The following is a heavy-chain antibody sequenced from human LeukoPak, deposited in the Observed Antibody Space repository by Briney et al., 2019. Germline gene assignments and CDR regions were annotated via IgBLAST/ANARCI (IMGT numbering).Heavy chain of an antibody. D-gene: IGHD6-19*01. CDR2: INSDGSST. V-gene: IGHV3-74*01. Sequence: GGSLRLSCAASGFTFSSYWMHWVRQAPGKGLVGVSRINSDGSSTSYADSVKGRFTISRDNAKNTLYLQMNSLRAEDTAVYYCARGYSSGWYRSQTFDYWGQGTLVTVSS. J-gene: IGHJ4*02. CDR3: ARGYSSGWYRSQTFDY. CDR1: GFTFSSYW.